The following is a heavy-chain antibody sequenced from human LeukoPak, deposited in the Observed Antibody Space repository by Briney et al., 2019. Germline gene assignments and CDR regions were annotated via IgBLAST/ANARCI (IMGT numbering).Heavy chain of an antibody. Sequence: PSETVSLTCTVSGSSITSTYYWAWFRQPPGKGLEWIATVFQLQTVRTFYNPSLESRVTMSLDTSQNQFSLNLISVTAADTALYFCARVLHAPKFIDSWGQGTLVTVSS. CDR1: GSSITSTYY. J-gene: IGHJ4*02. CDR2: VFQLQTVRT. D-gene: IGHD2-8*01. V-gene: IGHV4-38-2*02. CDR3: ARVLHAPKFIDS.